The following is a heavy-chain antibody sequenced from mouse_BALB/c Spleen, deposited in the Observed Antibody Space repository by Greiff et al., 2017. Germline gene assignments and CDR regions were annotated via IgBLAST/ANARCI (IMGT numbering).Heavy chain of an antibody. Sequence: QVQLKQSGPELVRPGVSVKISCKGSSYTFTDYAMHWVKQSHAKSLEWIGVISTYYGNTNYNQKFKGKATMTVDKSSSTAYMELARLTSEDSAVYYCARGGGLLAMDYWGQGTSVTVAS. CDR2: ISTYYGNT. D-gene: IGHD2-3*01. V-gene: IGHV1-67*01. CDR1: SYTFTDYA. J-gene: IGHJ4*01. CDR3: ARGGGLLAMDY.